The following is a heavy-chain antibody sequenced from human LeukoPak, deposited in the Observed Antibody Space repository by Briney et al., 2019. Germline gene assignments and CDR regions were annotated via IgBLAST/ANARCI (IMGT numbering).Heavy chain of an antibody. V-gene: IGHV3-30*18. Sequence: PGRSLRLSCAASGFTFSSYGMHWVRQAPGKGLEWVAVISYDGSNKYYADSVKGRFTISRDNSTNTLYLQMNSLRAEDTAVYYCAKTGTPWYYFDYWGQGTLVTVSS. CDR3: AKTGTPWYYFDY. CDR1: GFTFSSYG. D-gene: IGHD6-13*01. CDR2: ISYDGSNK. J-gene: IGHJ4*02.